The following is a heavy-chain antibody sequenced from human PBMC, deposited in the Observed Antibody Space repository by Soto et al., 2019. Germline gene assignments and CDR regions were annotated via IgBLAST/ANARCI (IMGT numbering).Heavy chain of an antibody. CDR1: GFPFSSKA. CDR2: ISPVGGTQ. CDR3: ARDEIPSAPDYLVY. V-gene: IGHV3-30-3*01. Sequence: QEQLVESGGAVVQPGSSLRLSCAGSGFPFSSKAMHWVRQAPGKALEWVAVISPVGGTQIYTDSVKGRFTISRDNSKNTLYLQMNSLRLEDTAVYYCARDEIPSAPDYLVYWGQGTLVTVSS. J-gene: IGHJ4*02.